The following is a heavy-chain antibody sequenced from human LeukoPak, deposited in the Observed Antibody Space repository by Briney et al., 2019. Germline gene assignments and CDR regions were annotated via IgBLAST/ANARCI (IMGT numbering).Heavy chain of an antibody. V-gene: IGHV4-39*01. CDR3: ARRGSGLNWFDP. D-gene: IGHD6-19*01. J-gene: IGHJ5*02. CDR2: VYYTGTT. CDR1: GGSIRIGSYY. Sequence: PSETLSLTCTVSGGSIRIGSYYWGWIRQPPGKGLEWIGTVYYTGTTYYNPSLRSRVTMSVDTSKNQFSLKLNFVTAADTAVYYCARRGSGLNWFDPWGQGTLVIVPS.